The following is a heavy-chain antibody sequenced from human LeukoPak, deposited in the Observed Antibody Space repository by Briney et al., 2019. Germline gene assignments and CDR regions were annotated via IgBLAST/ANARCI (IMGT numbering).Heavy chain of an antibody. J-gene: IGHJ6*03. CDR2: IKSDGST. D-gene: IGHD3-9*01. CDR3: AKDGGEYYDILTGYYPRLYYMDV. CDR1: GFTFSSYW. V-gene: IGHV3-74*01. Sequence: GGSLRLSCAASGFTFSSYWMHWVRQTPGKGLMWVARIKSDGSTIYADSVKGRFTISRDNSKSTLYLQMNSLRAEDTAVYYCAKDGGEYYDILTGYYPRLYYMDVWGKGTTVTISS.